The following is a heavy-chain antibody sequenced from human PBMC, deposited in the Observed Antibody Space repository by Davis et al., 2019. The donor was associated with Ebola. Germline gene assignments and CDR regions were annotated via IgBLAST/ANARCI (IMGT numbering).Heavy chain of an antibody. V-gene: IGHV3-11*01. D-gene: IGHD2-15*01. CDR2: ISTTGTTV. CDR3: AKDIEALLRGYGLDV. J-gene: IGHJ6*02. CDR1: GFLFSDYY. Sequence: PGGSLRLSCAASGFLFSDYYMSWIRQAPGKGLEWVGYISTTGTTVYYADSVKGRFTISRDDAKNSIDLHMSSLRPEDTAVYYCAKDIEALLRGYGLDVWGQGTTVTVSS.